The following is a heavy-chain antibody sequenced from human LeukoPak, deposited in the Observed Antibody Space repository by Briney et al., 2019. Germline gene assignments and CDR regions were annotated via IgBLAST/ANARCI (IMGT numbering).Heavy chain of an antibody. V-gene: IGHV3-21*01. Sequence: GGSLRLSCAASGFTFSSYSMNWVRQAPGKGLEWVSSISSSSSYIYYADSAKGRFTISRDNAKNSLYLQMNSLRAEDTALYYCARGGRIFGVVPLDYWGQGTLVTVSS. J-gene: IGHJ4*02. D-gene: IGHD3-3*01. CDR3: ARGGRIFGVVPLDY. CDR2: ISSSSSYI. CDR1: GFTFSSYS.